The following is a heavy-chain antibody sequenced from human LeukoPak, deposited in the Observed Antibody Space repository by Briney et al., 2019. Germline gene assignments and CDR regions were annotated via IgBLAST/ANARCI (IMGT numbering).Heavy chain of an antibody. CDR2: TFYSGST. J-gene: IGHJ5*02. V-gene: IGHV4-31*03. Sequence: SQTLSLTCTVSGGSISSGDYYWSWIRQHPEKGLEWIGYTFYSGSTYYNPSLKSRVTISVDTSKNQFSLKLSSVTAADTAVYYCARAIRGRMKVVPVDTRFDPWGQGTLVTVSS. D-gene: IGHD3-22*01. CDR1: GGSISSGDYY. CDR3: ARAIRGRMKVVPVDTRFDP.